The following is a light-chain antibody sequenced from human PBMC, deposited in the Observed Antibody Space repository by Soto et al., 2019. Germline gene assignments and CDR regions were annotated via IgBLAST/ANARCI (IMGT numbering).Light chain of an antibody. CDR1: QTISSW. CDR3: QHYNSYSEA. CDR2: KAS. Sequence: DIQMTQSPCTPSVSVVYRVTITCRASQTISSWLAWYQQKPGKAPKLLIYKASTLKSGVPSRFSGSGSGTEFTLTISSLQPDDFATYYCQHYNSYSEAFGQGTKVDIK. J-gene: IGKJ1*01. V-gene: IGKV1-5*03.